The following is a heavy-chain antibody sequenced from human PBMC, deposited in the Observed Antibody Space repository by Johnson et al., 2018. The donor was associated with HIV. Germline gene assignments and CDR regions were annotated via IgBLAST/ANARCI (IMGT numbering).Heavy chain of an antibody. V-gene: IGHV3-7*03. Sequence: VQLVESGGGLVQPGGSLRLSCAASGFTVSSDFMSWVRQAPGKGLAWVANIKHDGSEKYYADSVKGRFTISRENVNSSLYLQMNSLRAEDTALYYCARQHSYDSSGQGGGLDVWGQGTMVTVSS. CDR2: IKHDGSEK. J-gene: IGHJ3*01. D-gene: IGHD3-22*01. CDR1: GFTVSSDF. CDR3: ARQHSYDSSGQGGGLDV.